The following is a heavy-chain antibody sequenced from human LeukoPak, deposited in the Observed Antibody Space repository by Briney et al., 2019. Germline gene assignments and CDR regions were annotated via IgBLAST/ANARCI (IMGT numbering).Heavy chain of an antibody. CDR3: ARDVYSGSSFATKSLIDD. CDR2: ISYYETNK. D-gene: IGHD1-26*01. CDR1: GLTLRISA. Sequence: GGSLTLSCAPSGLTLRISAMHWVRQAPDKGLEWVADISYYETNKYFADSVQGRVSISRDNSKNTLDLQMHSLRIEDTAVYFGARDVYSGSSFATKSLIDDWGQGTLVTVSS. J-gene: IGHJ4*02. V-gene: IGHV3-30*04.